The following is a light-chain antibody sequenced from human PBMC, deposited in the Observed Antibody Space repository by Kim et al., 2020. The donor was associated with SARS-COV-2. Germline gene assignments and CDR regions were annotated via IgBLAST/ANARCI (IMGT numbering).Light chain of an antibody. J-gene: IGKJ1*01. V-gene: IGKV1-27*01. Sequence: GDRVTIICRASRVTHNYLAWYQQKSGKVPKLLIYAASTLHSGVPSRLSGSGSGTDLTLIISSLQPEDVATYYCQKYNTASWTFG. CDR3: QKYNTASWT. CDR1: RVTHNY. CDR2: AAS.